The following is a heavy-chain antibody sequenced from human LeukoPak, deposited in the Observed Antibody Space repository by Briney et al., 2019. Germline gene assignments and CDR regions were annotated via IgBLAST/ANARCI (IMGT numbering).Heavy chain of an antibody. V-gene: IGHV4-59*08. Sequence: SETLSLTCTVSGGSISSYYWSWIRQPPGKGLEWIGCIYYSGSTNYNPSLKSRVTISVDTSKNQFSLKLSSVTAADTAVYYCAGAAHYYYYYGMDVWGQGTTVTVSS. J-gene: IGHJ6*02. CDR3: AGAAHYYYYYGMDV. CDR2: IYYSGST. D-gene: IGHD2-15*01. CDR1: GGSISSYY.